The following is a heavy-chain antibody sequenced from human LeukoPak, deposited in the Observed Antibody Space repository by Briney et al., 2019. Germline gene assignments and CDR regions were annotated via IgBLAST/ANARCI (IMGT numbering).Heavy chain of an antibody. D-gene: IGHD5-12*01. CDR1: GYTFTTYW. Sequence: GESLKISCKGSGYTFTTYWIGWVRQMPGKGLEWMGIIYPGDSDTRYSPSFQGQVTISADKSISTAYLQWSSLKASDTAMYYCASQRQPGLRSPLCYYYYYMDVWGKGTTVTVSS. J-gene: IGHJ6*03. CDR3: ASQRQPGLRSPLCYYYYYMDV. V-gene: IGHV5-51*01. CDR2: IYPGDSDT.